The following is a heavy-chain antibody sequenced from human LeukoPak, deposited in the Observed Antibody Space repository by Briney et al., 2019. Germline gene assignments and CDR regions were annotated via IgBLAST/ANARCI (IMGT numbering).Heavy chain of an antibody. J-gene: IGHJ3*02. CDR3: ARQIPSGSYFVPDAFDI. V-gene: IGHV4-61*02. D-gene: IGHD1-26*01. CDR1: GGSISSGSYY. Sequence: SSETLSPTCTVSGGSISSGSYYWSWIRQPAGKGLEWIGRIYTSGSTNYNPSLKSRVTISVDTSKNQFSLKLSSVTAADTAVYYCARQIPSGSYFVPDAFDIWGQGTMVTVSS. CDR2: IYTSGST.